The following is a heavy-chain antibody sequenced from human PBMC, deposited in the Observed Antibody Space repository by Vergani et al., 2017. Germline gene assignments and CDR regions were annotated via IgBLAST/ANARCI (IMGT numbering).Heavy chain of an antibody. Sequence: QLQLQESGPGLVKPSATLSLPCSVSGASIRSSNYYWGWIRQPPGKGLEWIASIYYSGSTYYNPSLKCRVTISVDTSKNQFSLKLSSVTAADTAVYFCARHSTVEWLVKLGWIDPWGQGILVTVSS. CDR3: ARHSTVEWLVKLGWIDP. D-gene: IGHD6-19*01. J-gene: IGHJ5*02. CDR2: IYYSGST. CDR1: GASIRSSNYY. V-gene: IGHV4-39*01.